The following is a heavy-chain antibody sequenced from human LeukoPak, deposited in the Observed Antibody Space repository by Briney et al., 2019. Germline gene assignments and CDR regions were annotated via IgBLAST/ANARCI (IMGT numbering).Heavy chain of an antibody. CDR3: ASLYGDYVSSDY. V-gene: IGHV1-2*02. CDR2: IDPNGGGT. CDR1: GYTFTDYY. J-gene: IGHJ4*02. Sequence: ASVKVSFKASGYTFTDYYMHWVRQAPGQGVEWMGWIDPNGGGTKYAQKFQGRVTMTRDTSISTAYMELSRLRSDDTAVYYCASLYGDYVSSDYWGQGTLVSVSS. D-gene: IGHD4-17*01.